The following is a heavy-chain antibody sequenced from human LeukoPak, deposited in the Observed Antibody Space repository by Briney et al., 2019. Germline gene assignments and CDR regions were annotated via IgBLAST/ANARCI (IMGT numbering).Heavy chain of an antibody. CDR3: ASSFWDAFDI. CDR1: GFTFNSHA. CDR2: ISSSSGTL. J-gene: IGHJ3*02. V-gene: IGHV3-48*04. Sequence: PGGSLRLSCEASGFTFNSHAMKWVRQAPGRGLEWLSKISSSSGTLYYADSVKGRFTISRDNAKNSLFLQMNNLKGEDTAVYYCASSFWDAFDIWGQGTLVAVSS. D-gene: IGHD3-3*01.